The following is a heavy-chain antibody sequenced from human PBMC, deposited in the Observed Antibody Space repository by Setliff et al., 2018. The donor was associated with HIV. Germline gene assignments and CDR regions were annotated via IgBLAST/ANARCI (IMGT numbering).Heavy chain of an antibody. Sequence: GGSLRLSCGASGFTFDDYGMSWVRQAPGKGLEWVSSISSSSSYIYYADSVKGRFTISRDNSKNTLYLQMNSLRAEDTAMYYCATSLMGQYFYYWGQGTLVTVSS. J-gene: IGHJ4*02. V-gene: IGHV3-21*01. D-gene: IGHD3-10*01. CDR3: ATSLMGQYFYY. CDR1: GFTFDDYG. CDR2: ISSSSSYI.